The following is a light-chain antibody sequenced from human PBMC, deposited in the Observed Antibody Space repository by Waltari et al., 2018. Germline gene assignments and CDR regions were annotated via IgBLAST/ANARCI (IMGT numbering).Light chain of an antibody. V-gene: IGKV1-5*03. CDR2: EAS. CDR1: QSINIW. CDR3: QQYNSYSPYT. Sequence: DIQMTQSPSTLSAFVGDRVTITCRASQSINIWLAWYQQKSGKAPKLLIYEASSLELGVPSRFSGSGSGTEFTLTISSLQAEDFATYYCQQYNSYSPYTLGQGSKLEMK. J-gene: IGKJ2*01.